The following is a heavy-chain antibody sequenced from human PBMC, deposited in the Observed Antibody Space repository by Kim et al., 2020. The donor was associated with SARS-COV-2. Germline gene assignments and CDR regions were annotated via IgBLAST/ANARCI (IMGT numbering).Heavy chain of an antibody. CDR1: GGSISSSSYY. J-gene: IGHJ3*02. CDR3: ARHNGYYDFWSGYYQPGSTDAFDI. D-gene: IGHD3-3*01. Sequence: SETLSLTCTVSGGSISSSSYYWGWIRQPPGKGLEWIGSIYYSGSTYYNPSLKSRVTISVDTSKNQFSLKLSSVTAADTAVYYCARHNGYYDFWSGYYQPGSTDAFDIWGQGTMVTVSS. V-gene: IGHV4-39*01. CDR2: IYYSGST.